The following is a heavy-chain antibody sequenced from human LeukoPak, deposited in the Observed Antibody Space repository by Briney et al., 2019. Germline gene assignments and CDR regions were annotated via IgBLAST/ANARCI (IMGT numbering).Heavy chain of an antibody. D-gene: IGHD3-10*01. CDR1: GFTFDDYA. CDR2: ISWDGGNT. V-gene: IGHV3-43*01. Sequence: GGSLRLSCAASGFTFDDYAMHWVRQAPGKGLEWVSLISWDGGNTCYADSVKGRFTISRDNSKNSLYLQMNSLRTEDTALYYCAKTYPSYSHYFDYWGQGTLVTVSS. CDR3: AKTYPSYSHYFDY. J-gene: IGHJ4*02.